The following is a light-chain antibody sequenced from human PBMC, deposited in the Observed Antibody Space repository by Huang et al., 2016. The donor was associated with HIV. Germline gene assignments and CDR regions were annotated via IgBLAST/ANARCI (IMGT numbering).Light chain of an antibody. CDR3: QQYNNWPPYT. Sequence: EILMTQSPATLSVSPGERATLSCRASQSVSTNLAWYQQKPGQAPRLLIYGASTRAAGIPARFSGSGSGTEFTLAISHLQSEDFAIYYCQQYNNWPPYTFGQGTKVEIK. CDR1: QSVSTN. CDR2: GAS. J-gene: IGKJ2*01. V-gene: IGKV3-15*01.